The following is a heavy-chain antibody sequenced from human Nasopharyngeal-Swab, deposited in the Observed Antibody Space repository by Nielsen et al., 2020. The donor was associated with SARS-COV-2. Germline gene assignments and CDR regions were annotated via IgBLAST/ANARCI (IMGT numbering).Heavy chain of an antibody. J-gene: IGHJ4*02. CDR2: IYHSGST. Sequence: RQAAGKGLEWIGSIYHSGSTDYNPSLKSRVTISVGTSKNHFSLKLSSVAAADTAVYYCARDGYGDYGLDYWGQGTLVTVSS. CDR3: ARDGYGDYGLDY. V-gene: IGHV4-38-2*02. D-gene: IGHD4-17*01.